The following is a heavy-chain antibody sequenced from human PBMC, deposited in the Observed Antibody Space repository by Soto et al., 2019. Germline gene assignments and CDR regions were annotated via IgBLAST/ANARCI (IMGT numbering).Heavy chain of an antibody. V-gene: IGHV1-46*03. CDR3: ARAVAGFGAFDI. Sequence: ASVKVSCKASGYTFTSYYMHWVRQAPGQGLEWMGIINPSGGSTSYAQKFQGRVTMTRDTSTSTVYKELSSLRSEDTAVYYCARAVAGFGAFDIWGQGTMVTVSS. J-gene: IGHJ3*02. CDR2: INPSGGST. D-gene: IGHD6-19*01. CDR1: GYTFTSYY.